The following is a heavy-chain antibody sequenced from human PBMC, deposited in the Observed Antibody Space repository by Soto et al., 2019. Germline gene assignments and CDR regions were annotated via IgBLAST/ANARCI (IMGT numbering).Heavy chain of an antibody. D-gene: IGHD3-22*01. CDR1: GFTFSSYS. V-gene: IGHV3-21*01. CDR3: ARGLYYYDSSAYYSP. Sequence: ESGGGLVKPGGSLRLSCAASGFTFSSYSMNWDRQAPGKGLEWVSSISSSSSYIYYADSVKGRFTISRDNAKNSLFLQMNSLRAEDTAVYYCARGLYYYDSSAYYSPWGQGTLVTVSS. CDR2: ISSSSSYI. J-gene: IGHJ5*02.